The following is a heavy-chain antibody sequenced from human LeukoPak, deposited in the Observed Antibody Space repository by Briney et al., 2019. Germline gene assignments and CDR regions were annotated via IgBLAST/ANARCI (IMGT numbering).Heavy chain of an antibody. J-gene: IGHJ4*02. CDR2: INHSGST. Sequence: SETLSLTCAVYGGSFSGYYWSWIRQPPGKGLEWIGEINHSGSTNYNPSLKSRVTISVDTSKNQFSLKLSSVTAADTAVYYCACSIGGTADYWGQGTLVTVSS. V-gene: IGHV4-34*01. CDR1: GGSFSGYY. CDR3: ACSIGGTADY. D-gene: IGHD3-16*01.